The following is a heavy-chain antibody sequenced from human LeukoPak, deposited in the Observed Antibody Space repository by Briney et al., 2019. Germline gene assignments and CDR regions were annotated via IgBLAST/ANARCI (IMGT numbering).Heavy chain of an antibody. CDR3: ATPIVDTAMVKRDFDY. CDR1: GFTFSSYA. D-gene: IGHD5-18*01. CDR2: ISGSGGST. Sequence: GGSLRLSCAACGFTFSSYAMSWVRQAPGKGLEWVSAISGSGGSTYYADSVKGRFTISRDNSKNTLYLQMNSLRAEDTAVYYCATPIVDTAMVKRDFDYWGQGTLVTVSS. V-gene: IGHV3-23*01. J-gene: IGHJ4*02.